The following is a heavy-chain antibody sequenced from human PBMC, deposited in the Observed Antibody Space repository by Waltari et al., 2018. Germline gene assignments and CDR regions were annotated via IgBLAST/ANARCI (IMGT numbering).Heavy chain of an antibody. CDR2: ISAYNGIT. CDR3: GRVALGSGFGPYFYYGMDV. J-gene: IGHJ6*02. Sequence: QVQLVQSGAEVEKPGASVRVSCRASGYTFTNCGISWVRQVPGQGLEWMGWISAYNGITNYAQRLQGRVTLTTDTSTSTAYLDLRSLKSDDTAIYYCGRVALGSGFGPYFYYGMDVWGQGTTVTVSS. D-gene: IGHD6-19*01. CDR1: GYTFTNCG. V-gene: IGHV1-18*04.